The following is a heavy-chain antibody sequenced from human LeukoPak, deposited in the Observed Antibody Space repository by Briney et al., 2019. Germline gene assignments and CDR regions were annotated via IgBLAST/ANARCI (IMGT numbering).Heavy chain of an antibody. J-gene: IGHJ4*02. CDR2: ISGSGGST. V-gene: IGHV3-23*01. CDR3: AKDLHSYGLPSYFDY. D-gene: IGHD5-18*01. Sequence: GGSLRLSCAASGFTFSSYAMSWVRQAPGKGLEWVSAISGSGGSTYYADSVKGRFTISRDNSKNTLYLQMNSLRAEDTAVYYCAKDLHSYGLPSYFDYWGQGTLVTVSS. CDR1: GFTFSSYA.